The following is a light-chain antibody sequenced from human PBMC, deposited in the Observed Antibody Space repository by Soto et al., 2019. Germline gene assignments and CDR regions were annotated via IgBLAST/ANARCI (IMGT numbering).Light chain of an antibody. J-gene: IGKJ2*01. CDR3: QQYNNWPRYT. V-gene: IGKV3-15*01. CDR1: HSVSGS. CDR2: SAS. Sequence: EIELTQSPGTLSVSPGERATLSCRATHSVSGSLPWYQQKPGRPPRLLIHSASTRATGLPARFSGSGSGTDFTLTISSLQSEDFAVYYCQQYNNWPRYTFGQGTRLEIK.